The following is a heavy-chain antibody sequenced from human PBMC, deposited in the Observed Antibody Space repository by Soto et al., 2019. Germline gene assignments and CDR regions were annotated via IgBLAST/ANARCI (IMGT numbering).Heavy chain of an antibody. CDR1: GGSISSGGYY. D-gene: IGHD6-13*01. Sequence: SETLSLTCTVSGGSISSGGYYWSWIRQHPGKGLEWIGYIYYSGSTNYAQKFRGRVTMARDTSTSTVYMDLSSLRSDDTAVYYCARDLAAAHYWGQGTLVTVSS. CDR3: ARDLAAAHY. J-gene: IGHJ4*02. V-gene: IGHV4-31*03. CDR2: IYYSGST.